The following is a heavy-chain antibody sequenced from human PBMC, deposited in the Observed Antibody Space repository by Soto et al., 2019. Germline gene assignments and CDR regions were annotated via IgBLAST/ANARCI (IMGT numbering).Heavy chain of an antibody. CDR2: ISSSGSTI. CDR1: GFTFSRYE. J-gene: IGHJ4*02. V-gene: IGHV3-48*03. CDR3: AREGCSGGSCYKGTFDY. Sequence: EVQLVESGGGVVQPGGSLRLSCAASGFTFSRYEMNWVRQAPGKGLEWGSYISSSGSTIYYADSVKGRFTISRDNAKNSLYLQMNSLRAEDTAVYYCAREGCSGGSCYKGTFDYWGQGTLVTVS. D-gene: IGHD2-15*01.